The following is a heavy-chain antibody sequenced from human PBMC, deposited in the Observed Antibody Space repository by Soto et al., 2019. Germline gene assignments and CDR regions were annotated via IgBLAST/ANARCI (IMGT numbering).Heavy chain of an antibody. CDR2: INHSGST. CDR1: GGSFSGYY. CDR3: ARGRRIVRVSRWACMDV. V-gene: IGHV4-34*01. D-gene: IGHD1-26*01. Sequence: ETLSLTCAVYGGSFSGYYWSWIRQPPGKGLEWIGEINHSGSTNYNPSLKSRVTISVDTSKNQFSLKLSSVTAADTAVYYCARGRRIVRVSRWACMDVWGQGTTVTVSS. J-gene: IGHJ6*02.